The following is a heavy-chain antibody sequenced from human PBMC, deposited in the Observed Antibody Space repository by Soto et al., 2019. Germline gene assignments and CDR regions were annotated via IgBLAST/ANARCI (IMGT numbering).Heavy chain of an antibody. CDR3: ARDERPQRGYRTCWFEP. Sequence: PAEVSCKAPGGTISSTAISWVQQAPGQRLEWMGGITPISGTANHAQKFQGRVTVNADESTNTAYMELSGVRSEDTAVYYCARDERPQRGYRTCWFEPWGQGTLVSVSA. CDR1: GGTISSTA. V-gene: IGHV1-69*13. CDR2: ITPISGTA. J-gene: IGHJ5*02. D-gene: IGHD5-12*01.